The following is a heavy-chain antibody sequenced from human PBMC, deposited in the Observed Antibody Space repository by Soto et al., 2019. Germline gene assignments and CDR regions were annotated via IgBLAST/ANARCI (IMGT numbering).Heavy chain of an antibody. J-gene: IGHJ6*02. CDR3: ARLSYSSGSIIPVAQYGMDV. D-gene: IGHD6-19*01. CDR1: GDSMSSGSDC. Sequence: SETLSLTCTVSGDSMSSGSDCWGWIRQPPGRGLEWIGCLFYSGSTYYNPALKSRVTISVDTSKNQFSLKLRSVTAADTVVYFCARLSYSSGSIIPVAQYGMDVWGQGTTVTVSS. CDR2: LFYSGST. V-gene: IGHV4-39*07.